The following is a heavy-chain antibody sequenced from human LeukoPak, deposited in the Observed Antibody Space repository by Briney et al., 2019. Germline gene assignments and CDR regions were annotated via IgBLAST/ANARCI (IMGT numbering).Heavy chain of an antibody. J-gene: IGHJ3*02. CDR2: IYYSGST. D-gene: IGHD3-22*01. CDR3: ASHLDSSGFDALDI. V-gene: IGHV4-59*01. Sequence: PSETLSLTCTVSGGSISSCYWSWIRQPPGKGLEWIGYIYYSGSTNYNPSLKSRVTISVDTSKNQFSLKLSSVTAADTAVYYCASHLDSSGFDALDIWGQGTMVTVSS. CDR1: GGSISSCY.